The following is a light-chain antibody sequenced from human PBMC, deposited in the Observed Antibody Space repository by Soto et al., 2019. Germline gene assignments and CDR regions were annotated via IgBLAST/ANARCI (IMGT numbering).Light chain of an antibody. CDR3: QQYGSSPLA. Sequence: EIVLTQSPGTLSLSPGERATLSCRASQCVSSSYLAWYQQKPGQAPRLLIYGASSRATGIPDRFSGSGSGTDFTLTISRLEPEDFAGYYCQQYGSSPLAFGQGTKLEIK. CDR1: QCVSSSY. J-gene: IGKJ2*01. V-gene: IGKV3-20*01. CDR2: GAS.